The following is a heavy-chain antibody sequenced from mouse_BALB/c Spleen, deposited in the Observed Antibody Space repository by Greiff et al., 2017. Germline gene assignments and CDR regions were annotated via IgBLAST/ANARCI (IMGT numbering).Heavy chain of an antibody. CDR2: IDPANGNT. Sequence: EVQLVESGAELVKPGASVKLSCTASGFNIKDTYMHWVKQRPEQGLEWIGRIDPANGNTKYDPKFQGKATITADTSSNTAYLQLSSLTSEDTAVYYCARYGNYGAWFAYWGQGTLVTVSA. D-gene: IGHD2-10*02. V-gene: IGHV14-3*02. J-gene: IGHJ3*01. CDR3: ARYGNYGAWFAY. CDR1: GFNIKDTY.